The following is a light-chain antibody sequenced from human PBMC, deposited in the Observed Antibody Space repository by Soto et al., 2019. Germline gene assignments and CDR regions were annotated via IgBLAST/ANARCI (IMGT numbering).Light chain of an antibody. CDR1: NIGTNT. J-gene: IGLJ2*01. V-gene: IGLV3-21*02. CDR2: EDR. Sequence: SYELTQPPSVSVAPGQTARITCGENNIGTNTVHWYQQKPGQAPVLVVYEDRVRPSGIPERLSGSNSANTATLTISRVEAGDEADYYCQVWDSNGDHVVFGGGTKLTVL. CDR3: QVWDSNGDHVV.